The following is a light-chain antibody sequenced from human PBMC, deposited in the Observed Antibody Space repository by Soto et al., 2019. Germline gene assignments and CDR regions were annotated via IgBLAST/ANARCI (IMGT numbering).Light chain of an antibody. V-gene: IGKV3-20*01. Sequence: EIVLTQSPGTLSLSPGERATLSCRASQSVSATYLAWYQQKPGQAPRLLIYGASNRATGIPDRFTGSGSGTDFTLTISRLEPEDFAVYFCQQYFSSPMYTFGQGTKLEIK. J-gene: IGKJ2*01. CDR1: QSVSATY. CDR3: QQYFSSPMYT. CDR2: GAS.